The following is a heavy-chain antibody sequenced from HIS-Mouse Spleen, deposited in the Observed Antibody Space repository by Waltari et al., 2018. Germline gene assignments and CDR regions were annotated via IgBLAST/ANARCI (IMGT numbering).Heavy chain of an antibody. CDR1: GGSISSSSYY. Sequence: QLQLQESGPGLVKPSETLSLTCTVSGGSISSSSYYWGWIRQPPGKGLEWIGGIYYSGSTYYHPSLKSRVNISVDTSKNQFSLKLSSVTAADTAVYYCAKRRIVGATFDYWGQGTLVTVSS. CDR3: AKRRIVGATFDY. D-gene: IGHD1-26*01. V-gene: IGHV4-39*07. J-gene: IGHJ4*02. CDR2: IYYSGST.